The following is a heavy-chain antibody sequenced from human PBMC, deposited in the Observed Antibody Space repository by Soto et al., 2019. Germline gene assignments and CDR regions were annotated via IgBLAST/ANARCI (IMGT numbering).Heavy chain of an antibody. J-gene: IGHJ5*02. CDR1: GFTFSGSA. CDR2: IRSKANSYAT. CDR3: TRAEVYYDFWSGYYDPTANWFDP. Sequence: PGGSLRLSCAASGFTFSGSAMHWVRQASGKGLEWVGRIRSKANSYATAYAASVKGRFTISRDDSKNTAYLQMNSLKTEDTAVYYCTRAEVYYDFWSGYYDPTANWFDPWGQGTLVTVSS. D-gene: IGHD3-3*01. V-gene: IGHV3-73*01.